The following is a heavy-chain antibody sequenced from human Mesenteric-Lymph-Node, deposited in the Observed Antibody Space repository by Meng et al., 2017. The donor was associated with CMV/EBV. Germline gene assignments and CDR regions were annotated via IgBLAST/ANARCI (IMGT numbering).Heavy chain of an antibody. CDR1: GDSIGSTGYY. CDR3: ARDSPPRYYYDPTPYNWFDP. V-gene: IGHV4-39*07. J-gene: IGHJ5*02. D-gene: IGHD3-22*01. CDR2: IYYSGGST. Sequence: SETLSLTCNVSGDSIGSTGYYWGWIRQPPGKGLEWIGSIYYSGGSTYYNPSLKSRVTMSVDTSKNQFSLKLTSVTAADTAVYYCARDSPPRYYYDPTPYNWFDPWGPGTLVTVSS.